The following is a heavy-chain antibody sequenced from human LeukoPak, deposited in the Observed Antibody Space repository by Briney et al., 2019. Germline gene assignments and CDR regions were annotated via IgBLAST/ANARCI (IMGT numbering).Heavy chain of an antibody. V-gene: IGHV3-23*01. Sequence: GGSLRLSCAASGFTFSSYAMSWVRQAPGKGLEWVSAISSSGGSTYYADSVKGRFTISRDNSKNTLYLQMNSLRAEDTAVYYCARDFNYYYYYGMDVWGQGTTVTVSS. CDR3: ARDFNYYYYYGMDV. J-gene: IGHJ6*02. CDR1: GFTFSSYA. CDR2: ISSSGGST.